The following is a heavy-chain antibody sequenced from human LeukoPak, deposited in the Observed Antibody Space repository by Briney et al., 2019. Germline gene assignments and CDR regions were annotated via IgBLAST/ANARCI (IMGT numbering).Heavy chain of an antibody. CDR3: ASNYGSGSYHYFDY. Sequence: SQTLSLTCPVSGGSISRGDYYWSWIRQPPGKGLEWIGYIYYSGSTYYNPSLKSRVTMSVDTSKNQFSLKMSSVTAADTAVYYCASNYGSGSYHYFDYWGQGTLVTVSS. J-gene: IGHJ4*02. CDR2: IYYSGST. V-gene: IGHV4-30-4*01. D-gene: IGHD3-10*01. CDR1: GGSISRGDYY.